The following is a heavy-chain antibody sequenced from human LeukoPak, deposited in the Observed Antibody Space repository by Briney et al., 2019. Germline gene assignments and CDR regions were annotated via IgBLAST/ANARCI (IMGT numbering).Heavy chain of an antibody. V-gene: IGHV4-34*01. Sequence: SETLSLTCAVSGGSFSGYYWTWIRQPPGKGLEWIGEINHSGSTNYNPSLKSRVTISVDTSKNQFSLKLSSVTAADTAVYYCARQLRYFDWLLLGFDYWGQGTLVTVSS. CDR1: GGSFSGYY. J-gene: IGHJ4*02. CDR2: INHSGST. CDR3: ARQLRYFDWLLLGFDY. D-gene: IGHD3-9*01.